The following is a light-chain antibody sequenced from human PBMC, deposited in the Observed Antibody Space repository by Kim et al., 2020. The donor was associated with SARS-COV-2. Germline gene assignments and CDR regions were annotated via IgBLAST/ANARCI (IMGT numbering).Light chain of an antibody. CDR3: QQYHNWPWT. V-gene: IGKV3-15*01. CDR2: RTS. CDR1: QLVSSS. Sequence: SPGKIATLSCRASQLVSSSALAWYQHKPGHNPSLLIYRTSTRATGGPARFSGSRSGTEFTLTISSLQSEDFAIYYCQQYHNWPWTFGQGTKVDIK. J-gene: IGKJ1*01.